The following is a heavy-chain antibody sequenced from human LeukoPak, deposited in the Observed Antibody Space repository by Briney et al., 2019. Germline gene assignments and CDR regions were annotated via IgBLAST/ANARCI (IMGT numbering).Heavy chain of an antibody. D-gene: IGHD3-22*01. J-gene: IGHJ4*02. CDR1: GFTFSSCG. CDR3: AKALGGITMIVEEDY. V-gene: IGHV3-23*01. Sequence: PGGTLRLSCAASGFTFSSCGMSWVRQAPGKGLEWVSALSDSGGSTFYADSVKGRFTISRDNSKNTLYLQMNSLRAEDTAVYYCAKALGGITMIVEEDYWGQGTLVTVSS. CDR2: LSDSGGST.